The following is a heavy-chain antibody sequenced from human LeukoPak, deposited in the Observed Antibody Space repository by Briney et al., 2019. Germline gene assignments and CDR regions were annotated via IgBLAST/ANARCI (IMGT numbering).Heavy chain of an antibody. CDR1: GYTFTGYY. Sequence: ASVKVSCKASGYTFTGYYMHWVRQAPGQGLEWMGWINPNSGGTNYAQKFQGRVTMTRDTSISTAYMELSRLRSDDTAVYYCARESYYYDSSGYPKNYFDYWGQGTLVTVSS. CDR2: INPNSGGT. V-gene: IGHV1-2*02. J-gene: IGHJ4*02. CDR3: ARESYYYDSSGYPKNYFDY. D-gene: IGHD3-22*01.